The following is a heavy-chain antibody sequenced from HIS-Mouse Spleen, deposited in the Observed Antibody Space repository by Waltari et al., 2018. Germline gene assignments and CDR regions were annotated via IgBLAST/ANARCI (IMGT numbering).Heavy chain of an antibody. CDR1: GGSFSGYY. CDR3: ARVNSSFDY. V-gene: IGHV4-34*01. D-gene: IGHD6-13*01. J-gene: IGHJ4*02. CDR2: INHSGST. Sequence: QVQLQQWGAGLLKPSETLSLPCPVSGGSFSGYYWSWIRQPPGKGLEWIGEINHSGSTNYNPSLKSRVTISVDTSKNQFSLKLSSVTAADTAVYYCARVNSSFDYWGQGTLVTVSS.